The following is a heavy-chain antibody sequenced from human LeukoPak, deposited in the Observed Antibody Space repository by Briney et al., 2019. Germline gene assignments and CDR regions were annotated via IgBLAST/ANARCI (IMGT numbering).Heavy chain of an antibody. J-gene: IGHJ4*02. D-gene: IGHD5-12*01. Sequence: SETLSLTCAVYGGSFNSYYWSWIRQPPGKGLEWIGEINHSGNTNYNPSLKSRLTISVDTSKNQFSLKLSSVTAADTAVYYCARWGNSGYASGYFDYWGQGTLVTVSS. CDR2: INHSGNT. CDR1: GGSFNSYY. V-gene: IGHV4-34*09. CDR3: ARWGNSGYASGYFDY.